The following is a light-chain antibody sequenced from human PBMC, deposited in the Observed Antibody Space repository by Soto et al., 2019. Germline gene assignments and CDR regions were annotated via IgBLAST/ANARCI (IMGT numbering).Light chain of an antibody. Sequence: LTQPASVSGSPGQSITISCTGTSSDIGGYYYVSWYQHHPGKAPKLIIYQVTNRPSGVSHRFSGSKSGNTASLTISGLQAEDEADYYCTSYSSSSTFYVFGTGTRSPS. CDR2: QVT. J-gene: IGLJ1*01. CDR1: SSDIGGYYY. CDR3: TSYSSSSTFYV. V-gene: IGLV2-14*01.